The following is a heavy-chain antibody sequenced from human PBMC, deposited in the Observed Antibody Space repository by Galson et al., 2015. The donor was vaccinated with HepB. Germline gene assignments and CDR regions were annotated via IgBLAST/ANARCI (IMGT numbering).Heavy chain of an antibody. D-gene: IGHD1-26*01. J-gene: IGHJ4*02. Sequence: SLRLSCAASGFTFSSYAMSWVRQAPGKGLEWVSAISGSGGSTYYADSVKGRFTISRDNSKNTLYLQMNSLRAEDTAVYYCAKDSGDGSYYRQGFDYWGQGTLVTVSS. CDR3: AKDSGDGSYYRQGFDY. V-gene: IGHV3-23*01. CDR1: GFTFSSYA. CDR2: ISGSGGST.